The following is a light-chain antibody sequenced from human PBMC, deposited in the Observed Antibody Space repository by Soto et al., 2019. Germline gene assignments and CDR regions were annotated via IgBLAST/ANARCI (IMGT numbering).Light chain of an antibody. CDR2: GVS. CDR3: CSYAGTSTVI. Sequence: QSALTQPASVSGSPGQSITIPCTGTSSDVGSYNVVSWYQQHPGKAPQLIIYGVSKRPSGVSDRFSGSKSGNTASLTISGLQAEDEADYYCCSYAGTSTVIFGGGTQLTVL. CDR1: SSDVGSYNV. V-gene: IGLV2-23*02. J-gene: IGLJ2*01.